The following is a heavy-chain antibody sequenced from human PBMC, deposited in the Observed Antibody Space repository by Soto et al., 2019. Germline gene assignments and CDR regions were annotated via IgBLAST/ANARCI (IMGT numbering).Heavy chain of an antibody. CDR3: ARLVVVASSSSLYPGFFDF. D-gene: IGHD2-15*01. Sequence: SETLSLTCTVSGGSISSSNYYWGWIRQPPGKGMEWIGTIYYSGSTYYNPPLKSRVTISVDTSKNQFSLNLISVTAADTAVYYCARLVVVASSSSLYPGFFDFWGQGTLVTVSS. CDR1: GGSISSSNYY. J-gene: IGHJ4*02. V-gene: IGHV4-39*01. CDR2: IYYSGST.